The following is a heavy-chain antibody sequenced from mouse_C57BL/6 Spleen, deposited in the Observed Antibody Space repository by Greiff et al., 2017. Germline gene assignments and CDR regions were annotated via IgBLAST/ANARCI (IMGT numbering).Heavy chain of an antibody. CDR3: ARRGYDYDQGLFAY. V-gene: IGHV1-47*01. J-gene: IGHJ3*01. D-gene: IGHD2-4*01. CDR2: FHPYNDDT. Sequence: VQRVESGAELVKPGASVKMSCKASGYTFTTYPIEWMKQNHGKSLEWIGNFHPYNDDTKYNEKFKGKATLTVEKSSSTVYLELSRLTSDDSAVYYCARRGYDYDQGLFAYWGQGTLVTVSA. CDR1: GYTFTTYP.